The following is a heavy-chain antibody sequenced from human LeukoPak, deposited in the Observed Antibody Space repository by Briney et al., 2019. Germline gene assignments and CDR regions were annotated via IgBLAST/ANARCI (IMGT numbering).Heavy chain of an antibody. J-gene: IGHJ3*02. Sequence: GGSLRLSCAASGFTFSSYSMNWVRQAPGKGLEWVSSISSSSSYIYYADSVKGRFTISRDNAKNSLYLQMNSLRAEDTAVYYCARVGYGSGTLMWGIGLFAFDIWGQGTMVTVSS. CDR1: GFTFSSYS. V-gene: IGHV3-21*01. CDR2: ISSSSSYI. CDR3: ARVGYGSGTLMWGIGLFAFDI. D-gene: IGHD3-10*01.